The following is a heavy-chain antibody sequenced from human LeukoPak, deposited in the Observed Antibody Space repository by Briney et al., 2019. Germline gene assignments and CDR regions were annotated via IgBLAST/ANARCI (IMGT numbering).Heavy chain of an antibody. Sequence: SVKVSCKASGGTFSSYAISWVRQAPGQGLEWMGGIIPIFGTANYAQKFQGRVTITADESTSTAYMELSSLRSEDTAVYYCARDAAIAAAGTEWFDPWGQGTLVTVSS. J-gene: IGHJ5*02. V-gene: IGHV1-69*13. CDR1: GGTFSSYA. D-gene: IGHD6-13*01. CDR2: IIPIFGTA. CDR3: ARDAAIAAAGTEWFDP.